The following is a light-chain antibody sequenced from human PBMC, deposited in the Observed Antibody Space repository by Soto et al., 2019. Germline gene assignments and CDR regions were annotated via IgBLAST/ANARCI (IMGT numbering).Light chain of an antibody. CDR1: SSGSIASNH. V-gene: IGLV2-14*01. Sequence: LTQPHSVSESQGKTATISCTRSSGSIASNHVQWYQQHPGKAPKLMIYEVNNRPSGVSNRFSGSKSGNTASLTISGLQAEDEADYYCSSWTSSTTQVLGGGTKLTVL. CDR3: SSWTSSTTQV. CDR2: EVN. J-gene: IGLJ3*02.